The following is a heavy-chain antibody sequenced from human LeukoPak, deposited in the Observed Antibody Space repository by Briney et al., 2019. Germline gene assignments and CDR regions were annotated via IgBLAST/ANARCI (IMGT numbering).Heavy chain of an antibody. V-gene: IGHV3-7*01. CDR3: ARAWGGENDY. Sequence: PGGSLRLSCVASGFTFSKYWMTWVRQAPGKGLEWVANINQDESEKYYVDSVKGRFTISRDNAKNSLYLQMNGLRDGDTAVYYCARAWGGENDYWGQGTLVTVSS. CDR2: INQDESEK. J-gene: IGHJ4*02. D-gene: IGHD3-10*01. CDR1: GFTFSKYW.